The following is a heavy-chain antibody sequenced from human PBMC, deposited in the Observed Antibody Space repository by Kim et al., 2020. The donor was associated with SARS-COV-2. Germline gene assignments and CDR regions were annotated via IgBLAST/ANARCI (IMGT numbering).Heavy chain of an antibody. J-gene: IGHJ5*02. Sequence: GGSLRLTCAASGFTVSSNYMSWVRQAPGKGLEWVSVIYSGGSTYYADSVKGRFTISRDNSKNTLYLHMNSLRAEDTAVYYCARGSYGGGWFDPWGQGTLVTVSS. CDR2: IYSGGST. V-gene: IGHV3-53*01. CDR1: GFTVSSNY. D-gene: IGHD4-17*01. CDR3: ARGSYGGGWFDP.